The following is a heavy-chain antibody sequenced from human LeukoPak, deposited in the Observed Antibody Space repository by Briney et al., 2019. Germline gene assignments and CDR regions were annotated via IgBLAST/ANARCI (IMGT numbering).Heavy chain of an antibody. V-gene: IGHV4-59*01. J-gene: IGHJ4*02. D-gene: IGHD3-22*01. Sequence: SETLSLTCAVYGGSFSGYYWSWIRLPPGKGLEWIGYIYYSGSTNYNPSLKSRVTISVDTSKNQFSLKLSSVTAADTAVYYCARALRDSYYYDSSGYYEVFDYWGQGTLVTVSS. CDR2: IYYSGST. CDR1: GGSFSGYY. CDR3: ARALRDSYYYDSSGYYEVFDY.